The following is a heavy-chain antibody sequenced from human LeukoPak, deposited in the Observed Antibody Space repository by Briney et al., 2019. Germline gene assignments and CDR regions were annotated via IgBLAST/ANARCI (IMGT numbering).Heavy chain of an antibody. Sequence: PGGSLRLSCAASGFTVSSNYISWVRQAPGKGLEWVSVIYAGDSTYYADSVKGRFIISRDNSKNTVYLQMDSLRAEDTAVYYCARSYTHYDFWSGYTYQNYFDPWGQGALVTVSS. CDR1: GFTVSSNY. J-gene: IGHJ5*02. CDR3: ARSYTHYDFWSGYTYQNYFDP. V-gene: IGHV3-53*01. D-gene: IGHD3-3*01. CDR2: IYAGDST.